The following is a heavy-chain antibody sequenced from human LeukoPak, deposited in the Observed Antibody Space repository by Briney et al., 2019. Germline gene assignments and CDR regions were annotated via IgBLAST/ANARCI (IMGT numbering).Heavy chain of an antibody. D-gene: IGHD3-22*01. CDR2: IRSSSSYI. CDR1: GFTFSSYS. CDR3: ARGRGSYYYDSSGYGGY. Sequence: GGSLRLSCAASGFTFSSYSMNWVRQAPGKGLEWVPSIRSSSSYIYYADSVKGRFTISRDNAKNSLYLQMNSLRAEDTAVYYCARGRGSYYYDSSGYGGYWGQGTLVTVSS. V-gene: IGHV3-21*01. J-gene: IGHJ4*02.